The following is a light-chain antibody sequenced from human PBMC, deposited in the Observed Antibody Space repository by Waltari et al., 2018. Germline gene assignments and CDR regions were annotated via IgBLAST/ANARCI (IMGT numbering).Light chain of an antibody. Sequence: VVMTQSPLSLPVTLGQPASTSCRSSQSLDYSDGNTFLYWFHQRPGQSPRRLIYKISNRDPGVPDRFSGSGSGTDFTLKISRVEAEDVGVYYCMQGTHWPRTFGQGTRVEIK. V-gene: IGKV2-30*01. CDR3: MQGTHWPRT. CDR1: QSLDYSDGNTF. J-gene: IGKJ1*01. CDR2: KIS.